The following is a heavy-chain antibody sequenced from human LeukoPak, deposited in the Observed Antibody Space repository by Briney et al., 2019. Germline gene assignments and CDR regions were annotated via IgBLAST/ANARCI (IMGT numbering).Heavy chain of an antibody. J-gene: IGHJ6*03. Sequence: GGSLRLSCAASGFTFSSYSMNWVRQAPGKGLEWVSSISSSSSYIYYADSVKGRFAISRDNAKNSLYLQMNSLRAEDTAVYYCARVRIGAAMGTYYYYYMDVWGKGTTVTVSS. CDR3: ARVRIGAAMGTYYYYYMDV. CDR1: GFTFSSYS. D-gene: IGHD6-13*01. CDR2: ISSSSSYI. V-gene: IGHV3-21*04.